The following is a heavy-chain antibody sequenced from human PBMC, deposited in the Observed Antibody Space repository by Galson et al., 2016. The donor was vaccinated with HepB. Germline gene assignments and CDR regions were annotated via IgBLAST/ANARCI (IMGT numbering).Heavy chain of an antibody. D-gene: IGHD1-26*01. CDR3: VQGSTAPAV. CDR1: GFSFSDHY. J-gene: IGHJ6*04. CDR2: ISRRGDST. Sequence: SLRLSCAGSGFSFSDHYMDWVRQAPGKGLEVVSSISRRGDSTDYGDSVKGRFTISGDNFKNTLFLQMNSLTADDTAIYYCVQGSTAPAVWGKGTTVSVSS. V-gene: IGHV3-23*01.